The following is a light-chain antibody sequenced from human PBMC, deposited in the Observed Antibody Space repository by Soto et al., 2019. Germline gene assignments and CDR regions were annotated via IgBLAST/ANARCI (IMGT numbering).Light chain of an antibody. CDR3: TSYRGSTTLVV. J-gene: IGLJ2*01. CDR2: EVT. Sequence: QSVLTQPASVSGSPGQSITISCSGTSSDVGGYDSVSWYQQHPGKAPKLMIYEVTNRLSGVSNRFSGSKSGNTASLTISGLRAEDEADYYCTSYRGSTTLVVFGGGTKLTVL. CDR1: SSDVGGYDS. V-gene: IGLV2-14*01.